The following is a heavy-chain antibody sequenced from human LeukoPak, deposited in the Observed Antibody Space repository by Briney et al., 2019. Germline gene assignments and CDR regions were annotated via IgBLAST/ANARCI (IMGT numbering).Heavy chain of an antibody. Sequence: NSSQTLSLTCTVSGGSISSGSYYWSWIRQPAGKGLEWIGRIYTSGSTNYNPSLKSRATISVDTSKNQFSLKLSSVTAADTAVYYCARENYGDYPFDYWGQGTLVTVSS. V-gene: IGHV4-61*02. D-gene: IGHD4-17*01. J-gene: IGHJ4*02. CDR3: ARENYGDYPFDY. CDR1: GGSISSGSYY. CDR2: IYTSGST.